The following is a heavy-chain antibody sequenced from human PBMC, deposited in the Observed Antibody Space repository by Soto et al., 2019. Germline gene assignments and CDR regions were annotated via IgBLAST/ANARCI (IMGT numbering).Heavy chain of an antibody. CDR2: IKTDSGDT. D-gene: IGHD2-2*01. CDR1: RYTFTSYD. V-gene: IGHV1-2*02. J-gene: IGHJ5*02. CDR3: ARRSSTYLNEIIYDP. Sequence: ASVKVSCKASRYTFTSYDIFWVRQSPGQGLEWMGWIKTDSGDTHYAQNSQGRVTMTRDTSISTAYMELNNLLSDDTAVYYCARRSSTYLNEIIYDPWGQGTLVTVSS.